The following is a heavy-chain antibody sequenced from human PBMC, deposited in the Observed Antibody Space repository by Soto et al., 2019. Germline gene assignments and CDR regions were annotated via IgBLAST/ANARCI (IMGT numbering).Heavy chain of an antibody. J-gene: IGHJ6*02. CDR1: GYTFTIYG. Sequence: ASVKVSCQASGYTFTIYGISWVRQAPGQGFEWMGWSSAYNGNTNYAQKLQGRVTMPTDTSTSTAYMELRSLRSDDTAVYYCARDRRIAAAGTSVPYYYYGMDVWG. CDR3: ARDRRIAAAGTSVPYYYYGMDV. D-gene: IGHD6-13*01. CDR2: SSAYNGNT. V-gene: IGHV1-18*01.